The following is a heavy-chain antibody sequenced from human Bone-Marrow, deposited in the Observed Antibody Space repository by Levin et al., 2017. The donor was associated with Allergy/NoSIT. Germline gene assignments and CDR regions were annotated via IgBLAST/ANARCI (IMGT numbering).Heavy chain of an antibody. V-gene: IGHV1-18*01. D-gene: IGHD5-24*01. CDR1: GYTFTSFG. CDR3: ARDLGDGYNKWFDY. J-gene: IGHJ4*02. CDR2: SSAYNGNT. Sequence: ASVKVSCKASGYTFTSFGISWVRQAPGQGLEWLGWSSAYNGNTNSAQQFQGRVTMTTDTSTSTAFMELKSLRSDDTAVYYCARDLGDGYNKWFDYWGQGTLVTVSS.